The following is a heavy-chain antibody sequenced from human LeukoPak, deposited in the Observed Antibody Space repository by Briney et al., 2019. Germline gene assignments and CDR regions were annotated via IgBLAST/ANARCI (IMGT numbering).Heavy chain of an antibody. Sequence: SETLSLTCAVSGDSVSSSSYYWDWIRQPPGKGLEWIASFYYGGNTFYNSSLQSRVNIFVDMSKNQVSLKLISVTAADTAVYYCARQRADYYYYYMDVWGRGTTVTVSS. CDR2: FYYGGNT. J-gene: IGHJ6*03. V-gene: IGHV4-39*01. CDR3: ARQRADYYYYYMDV. CDR1: GDSVSSSSYY.